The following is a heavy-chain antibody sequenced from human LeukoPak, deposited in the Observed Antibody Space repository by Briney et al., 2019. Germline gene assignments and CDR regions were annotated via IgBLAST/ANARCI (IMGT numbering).Heavy chain of an antibody. Sequence: PGGSLRLSCAASGLTFSNAWMSWVRQAPGEGREWVGRIKRKTDGETTEYVAPVKGRFTISRDDSKNTLYLQMNSLKTEDTGVYYCATASSGLFYWGQGTLVTVSS. CDR1: GLTFSNAW. J-gene: IGHJ4*02. D-gene: IGHD3-16*01. CDR3: ATASSGLFY. CDR2: IKRKTDGETT. V-gene: IGHV3-15*01.